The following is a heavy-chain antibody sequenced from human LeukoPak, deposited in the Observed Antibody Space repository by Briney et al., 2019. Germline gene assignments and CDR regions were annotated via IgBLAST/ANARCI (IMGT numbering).Heavy chain of an antibody. D-gene: IGHD5-18*01. CDR2: IYTSGST. Sequence: SETLSLTCTVSGGSLIGSYWSWIRQPPGKGLEWIGYIYTSGSTNYNPSLKSRVTISVDTSKKQFSLNLNSVTAADTAVYYCSASKQLWLRGLFDYWGQGTLVTVSS. CDR1: GGSLIGSY. V-gene: IGHV4-4*09. J-gene: IGHJ4*02. CDR3: SASKQLWLRGLFDY.